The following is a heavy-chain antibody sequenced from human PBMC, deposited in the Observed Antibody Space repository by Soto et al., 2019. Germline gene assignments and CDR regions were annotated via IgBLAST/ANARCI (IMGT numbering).Heavy chain of an antibody. V-gene: IGHV4-39*01. J-gene: IGHJ6*02. CDR3: ATLGGAYYDPGGHYYGMDV. D-gene: IGHD3-3*01. CDR2: IYYSGST. Sequence: SETLSLTCTVSGGSISSSSYYWGWIRQPPGKGLEWIGSIYYSGSTYYNPSLKSRVTISVDTSKNQFSLKLSSVTAADTAVYYCATLGGAYYDPGGHYYGMDVRGQGTTVTVPS. CDR1: GGSISSSSYY.